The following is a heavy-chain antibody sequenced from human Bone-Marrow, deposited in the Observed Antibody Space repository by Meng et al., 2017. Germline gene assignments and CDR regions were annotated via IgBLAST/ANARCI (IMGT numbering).Heavy chain of an antibody. V-gene: IGHV3-9*01. CDR3: ASDALTPTSYYYYGMDV. Sequence: SLKISCAASGFTFDDYAMHWVRQAPGKGLEWVSGISWNSGSIGYADSVKGRFTISRDNAKNSLYLQMNSLRAEDTAVYYCASDALTPTSYYYYGMDVWGQGTTVTVSS. CDR1: GFTFDDYA. J-gene: IGHJ6*02. D-gene: IGHD3-3*02. CDR2: ISWNSGSI.